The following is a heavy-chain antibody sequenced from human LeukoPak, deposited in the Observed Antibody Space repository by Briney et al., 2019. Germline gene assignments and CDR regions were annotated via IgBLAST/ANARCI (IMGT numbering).Heavy chain of an antibody. CDR1: GFTVSSNY. CDR3: ARDPTLYYDFWSGYFVRGPDY. J-gene: IGHJ4*02. CDR2: IFSGGST. Sequence: GGSLRLSCAASGFTVSSNYMSWVRQAPGKGLEWVSIIFSGGSTYYADSVKGRFTISRDNSKNTLYLQMNSLRAEDTAVYYCARDPTLYYDFWSGYFVRGPDYWGQGTLVTVSS. D-gene: IGHD3-3*01. V-gene: IGHV3-66*01.